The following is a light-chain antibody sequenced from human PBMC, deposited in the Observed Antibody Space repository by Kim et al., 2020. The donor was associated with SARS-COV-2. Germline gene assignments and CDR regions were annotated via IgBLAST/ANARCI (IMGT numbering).Light chain of an antibody. V-gene: IGKV1-5*03. CDR1: QSIRDW. CDR3: QHYNSYPYT. CDR2: KAS. J-gene: IGKJ2*01. Sequence: ASVGDSVTITCRASQSIRDWLAWYQQKPGKAPNLLIYKASTLDSGVPPRFSGSGSGTEFSLTMSSLQPDDFATYYCQHYNSYPYTFGQGTKLDI.